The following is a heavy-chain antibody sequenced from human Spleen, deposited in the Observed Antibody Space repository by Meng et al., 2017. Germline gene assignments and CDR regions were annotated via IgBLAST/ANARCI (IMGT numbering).Heavy chain of an antibody. CDR3: ARLETDYDILTGYH. CDR1: GYRFTASY. J-gene: IGHJ4*02. Sequence: ASVKVSCKASGYRFTASYIHWVRQAPGQGLEWMGWLNPNSGGTYSAQKFQGRVTMTRDTSISTAYMELSRLRSDDTAVYYCARLETDYDILTGYHWGQGTLVTVSS. CDR2: LNPNSGGT. V-gene: IGHV1-2*02. D-gene: IGHD3-9*01.